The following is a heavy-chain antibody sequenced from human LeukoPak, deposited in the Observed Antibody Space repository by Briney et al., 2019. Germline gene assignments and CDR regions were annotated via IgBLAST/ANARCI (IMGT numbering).Heavy chain of an antibody. CDR2: ISCSGGST. CDR3: AKAGVCDRNSICYFDY. V-gene: IGHV3-23*01. D-gene: IGHD4-23*01. Sequence: GGSLRLSCAASGFTLSTYAMSWVRQAPGKGLEWVSAISCSGGSTYYADSVKGRFTISRDNSKNTRYLQMNSLRAEDTAVYYCAKAGVCDRNSICYFDYWGQGTLATVSS. J-gene: IGHJ4*02. CDR1: GFTLSTYA.